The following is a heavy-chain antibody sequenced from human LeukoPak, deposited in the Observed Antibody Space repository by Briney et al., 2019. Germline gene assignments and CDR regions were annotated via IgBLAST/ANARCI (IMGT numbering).Heavy chain of an antibody. V-gene: IGHV4-31*03. Sequence: PSETLSLTCTVSGDSISRGGYYWSWIRLRPGKGPEWIGYIYDNGATDCNPSLKSRLIMSVDTSKNQYSLTLNSVSAADMAVYHCARGPTSDDSFDIWGQGTMVTVSS. D-gene: IGHD2-2*01. CDR2: IYDNGAT. CDR3: ARGPTSDDSFDI. J-gene: IGHJ3*02. CDR1: GDSISRGGYY.